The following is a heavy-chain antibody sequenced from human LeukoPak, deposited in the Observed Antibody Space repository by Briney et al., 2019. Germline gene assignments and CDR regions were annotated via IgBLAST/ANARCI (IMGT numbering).Heavy chain of an antibody. CDR1: GGSISSGDFP. V-gene: IGHV4-30-2*01. D-gene: IGHD3-10*01. Sequence: SETLSLTCAVSGGSISSGDFPWSWIRQPPGKGLEWIGYIFHTGHTSYIPSLKSRVTISVDMSKNQLSLRLTSVTAADTAVYYWARGFYGAGSQFDYWGQGTLVTVSS. J-gene: IGHJ4*02. CDR2: IFHTGHT. CDR3: ARGFYGAGSQFDY.